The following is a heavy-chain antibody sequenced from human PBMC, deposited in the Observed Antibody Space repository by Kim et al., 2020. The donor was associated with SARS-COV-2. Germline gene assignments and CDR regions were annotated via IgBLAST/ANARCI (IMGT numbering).Heavy chain of an antibody. Sequence: GGSLRLSCAASGFTFSGSAMHWVRQASGKGLEWVGRIRSKANSYATAYAASVKGRFTISRDDSKNTAYLQMNSLKTEDTAVYYCTPVRDGYNTVSGYWGQGTLVTVSS. D-gene: IGHD5-12*01. CDR1: GFTFSGSA. CDR2: IRSKANSYAT. J-gene: IGHJ4*02. V-gene: IGHV3-73*01. CDR3: TPVRDGYNTVSGY.